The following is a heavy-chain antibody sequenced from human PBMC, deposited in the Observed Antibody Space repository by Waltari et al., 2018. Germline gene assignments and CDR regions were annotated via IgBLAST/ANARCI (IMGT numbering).Heavy chain of an antibody. CDR3: ASLGRSNWFDP. Sequence: QVQLQESGPGLVKPSETLSLTCTVSGGSISSYYWSWIRQPPGKGLEWIGYIYYSGSTNYNPSLKSRVTISVDTSKNQFSLKLSSVTAADTAVYYCASLGRSNWFDPWGQGTLVTVSS. CDR1: GGSISSYY. V-gene: IGHV4-59*01. CDR2: IYYSGST. J-gene: IGHJ5*02.